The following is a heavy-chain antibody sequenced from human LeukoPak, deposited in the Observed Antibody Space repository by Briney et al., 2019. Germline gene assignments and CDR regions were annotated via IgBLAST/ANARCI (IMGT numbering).Heavy chain of an antibody. Sequence: PGGSLRLSCAASGFTFSSYAMSWVRQAPGKGLEWVSVIYSGGSTYYADSVKGRFTISRDNAKNSLYLQMNSLRAEDTAVYYCARDRDFWSGYSDYWGQGTLVTVSS. J-gene: IGHJ4*02. V-gene: IGHV3-66*01. CDR2: IYSGGST. CDR1: GFTFSSYA. D-gene: IGHD3-3*01. CDR3: ARDRDFWSGYSDY.